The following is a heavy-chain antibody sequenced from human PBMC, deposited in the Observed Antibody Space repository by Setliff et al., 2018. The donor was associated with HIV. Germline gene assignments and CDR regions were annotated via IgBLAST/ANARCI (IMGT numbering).Heavy chain of an antibody. CDR2: INAGNANR. V-gene: IGHV1-3*01. D-gene: IGHD3-10*01. Sequence: ASVKVSCKASGYTFTGYAIHWVRQATGQRLEWMGWINAGNANRKYSQKFQGRVTITRDTSANTAYMELSSLRSEDTAVYYCARDEENYYDSGGAFDIWGQGTAVTVSS. CDR1: GYTFTGYA. CDR3: ARDEENYYDSGGAFDI. J-gene: IGHJ3*02.